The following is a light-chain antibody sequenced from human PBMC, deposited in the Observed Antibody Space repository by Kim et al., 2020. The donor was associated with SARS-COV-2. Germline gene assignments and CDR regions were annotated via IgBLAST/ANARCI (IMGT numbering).Light chain of an antibody. CDR3: QSYDSSLSGYV. CDR1: RSTIGAGSD. J-gene: IGLJ1*01. V-gene: IGLV1-40*01. CDR2: GDS. Sequence: VTGSRTGGRSTIGAGSDVHWYQHLPGTAHKLLIYGDSNRPSVVPDRFSGSKSGTSASLAITGLQAEDEADYYCQSYDSSLSGYVFGTGTKVTV.